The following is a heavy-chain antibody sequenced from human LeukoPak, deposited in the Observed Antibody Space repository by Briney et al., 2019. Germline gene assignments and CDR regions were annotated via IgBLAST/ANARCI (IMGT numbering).Heavy chain of an antibody. CDR1: GFTFSSYA. CDR3: ASSPAAVDY. D-gene: IGHD6-13*01. J-gene: IGHJ4*02. CDR2: ISYDGSNK. V-gene: IGHV3-30-3*01. Sequence: PGGSLRLSCAASGFTFSSYAMHWVRQAPGKGLEWVAVISYDGSNKYYADSVKGRFTISRDNSKNTLYLQMNSLRAEDTAVYYCASSPAAVDYWGQGTLVTVSS.